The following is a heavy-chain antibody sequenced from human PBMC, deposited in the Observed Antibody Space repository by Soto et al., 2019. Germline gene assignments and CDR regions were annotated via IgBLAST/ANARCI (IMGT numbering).Heavy chain of an antibody. D-gene: IGHD6-13*01. CDR1: VYTFTSYA. CDR3: ARWVAAAGRYYFDY. J-gene: IGHJ4*02. V-gene: IGHV1-3*01. CDR2: INAGNGNT. Sequence: XSVNVSFKASVYTFTSYAMHWVRQAPGQRLEWMGWINAGNGNTKYSQKFQGRVTITRDTSASTAYMELSSLRSEDTAVYYCARWVAAAGRYYFDYWGQGTLVTVSS.